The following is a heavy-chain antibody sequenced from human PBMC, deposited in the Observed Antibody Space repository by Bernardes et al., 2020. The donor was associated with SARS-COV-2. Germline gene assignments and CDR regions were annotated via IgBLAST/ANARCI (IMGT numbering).Heavy chain of an antibody. V-gene: IGHV3-33*01. CDR3: ARWDGSRSKYLGY. CDR1: GYTFRRNG. D-gene: IGHD3-10*01. CDR2: ISDEGTGK. Sequence: GWSLRLSCTASGYTFRRNGMHWVRQAPGKGLEWVAAISDEGTGKYYADCVKGRFTISRDNSKSTLFLQMNGLRAEDTAVYYCARWDGSRSKYLGYWGQGTLVTVSS. J-gene: IGHJ4*02.